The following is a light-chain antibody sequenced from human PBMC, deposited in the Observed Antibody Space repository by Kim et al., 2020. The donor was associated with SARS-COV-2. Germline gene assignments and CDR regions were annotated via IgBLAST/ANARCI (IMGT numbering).Light chain of an antibody. J-gene: IGKJ2*01. V-gene: IGKV1-NL1*01. Sequence: SESVGDGVTIPCRASEGIYNAVAWYQQKPGKAPKLLLFAASRLQSGVPSRFSGSGSGTDYILSISSLLPEDFGTYYCQQYYRSPYTFGQGTKLEI. CDR2: AAS. CDR3: QQYYRSPYT. CDR1: EGIYNA.